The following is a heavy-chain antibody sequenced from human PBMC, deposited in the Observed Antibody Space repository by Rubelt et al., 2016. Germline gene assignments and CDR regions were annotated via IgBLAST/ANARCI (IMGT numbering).Heavy chain of an antibody. V-gene: IGHV4-59*12. CDR2: IYYSGST. D-gene: IGHD6-13*01. CDR3: ATDVTAAGTVYYYAMDV. J-gene: IGHJ6*02. CDR1: GGSISSYY. Sequence: QVQLQESGPGLVKPSETLSLTCSVSGGSISSYYWSWIRQPPGKGLEWIGYIYYSGSTNYNPSLKNRVTISVDTSKNQFSLKLGSVTAADTAVYYCATDVTAAGTVYYYAMDVWGPGTTVTVSS.